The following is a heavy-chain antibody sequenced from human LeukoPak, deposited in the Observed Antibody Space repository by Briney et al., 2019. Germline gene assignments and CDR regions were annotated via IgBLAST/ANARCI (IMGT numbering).Heavy chain of an antibody. Sequence: GESLKISCQGSGYSFTNSWIGWVRQMPGKGLEWMGIIYPGDSDTTCSPSFQGQVTISADKSISTAYLQWSSLKASDTAMYYCASAGDTSDYFYFSAFDIWGQGTMVTVSS. CDR1: GYSFTNSW. J-gene: IGHJ3*02. D-gene: IGHD3-22*01. CDR3: ASAGDTSDYFYFSAFDI. CDR2: IYPGDSDT. V-gene: IGHV5-51*01.